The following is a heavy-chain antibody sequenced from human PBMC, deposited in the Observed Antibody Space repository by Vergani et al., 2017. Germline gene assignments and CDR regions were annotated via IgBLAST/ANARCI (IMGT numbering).Heavy chain of an antibody. Sequence: EVQLVESGGGLVQPGGSLRLSCAASGFTVSSNYMSWVRQAPGKGLEWVSVIYSGGSTYYADSVKGRFTISRDNSKNTLYLQMNSLRAEDTAVYYCAKAYYYGSGSSDYWGQGTLVTVSS. V-gene: IGHV3-66*01. CDR1: GFTVSSNY. CDR2: IYSGGST. D-gene: IGHD3-10*01. CDR3: AKAYYYGSGSSDY. J-gene: IGHJ4*02.